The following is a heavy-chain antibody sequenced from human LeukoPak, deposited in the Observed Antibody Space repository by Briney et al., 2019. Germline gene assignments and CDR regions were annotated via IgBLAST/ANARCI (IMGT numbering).Heavy chain of an antibody. V-gene: IGHV1-18*01. Sequence: ASVTVSCKASDYTYTNYGFSWVRQAPGQGLEWMGWISAYTGDTNYAQNLQGRVTMTTDASTSTAYMELRSLRSDDTAVYYCARTSSGIYLDWGQGTLVTVSS. CDR1: DYTYTNYG. J-gene: IGHJ4*02. D-gene: IGHD1-26*01. CDR3: ARTSSGIYLD. CDR2: ISAYTGDT.